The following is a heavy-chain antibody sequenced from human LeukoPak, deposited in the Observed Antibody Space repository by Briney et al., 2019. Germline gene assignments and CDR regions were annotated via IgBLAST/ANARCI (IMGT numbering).Heavy chain of an antibody. J-gene: IGHJ6*04. Sequence: SETLSLTCTVSGGSINSYYWSWIRQPPGKGLEWIGYIYYSGSTNYNPSLKSRVTISVDTSKNQFSLKLSSVTAADTAVYYCARERGPYDILTGYGMDVWGKGTTVTVSS. CDR2: IYYSGST. CDR3: ARERGPYDILTGYGMDV. D-gene: IGHD3-9*01. CDR1: GGSINSYY. V-gene: IGHV4-59*01.